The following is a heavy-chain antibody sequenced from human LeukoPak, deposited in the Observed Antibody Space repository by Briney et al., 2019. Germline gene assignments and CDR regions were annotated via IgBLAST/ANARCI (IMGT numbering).Heavy chain of an antibody. D-gene: IGHD5-18*01. CDR2: INPNSGGT. CDR3: ARGPWIQLWQDY. Sequence: VSVKVSCKASGYTFTGYYMHWVRQAPGQGLEWMGRINPNSGGTNYAQKFQGRVTMTRDTSISTAYMELSRLRSDDTAVYYCARGPWIQLWQDYWGQGTLVTVSS. CDR1: GYTFTGYY. J-gene: IGHJ4*02. V-gene: IGHV1-2*06.